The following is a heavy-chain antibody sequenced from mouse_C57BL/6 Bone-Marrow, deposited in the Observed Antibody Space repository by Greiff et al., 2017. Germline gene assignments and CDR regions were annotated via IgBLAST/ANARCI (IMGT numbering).Heavy chain of an antibody. V-gene: IGHV1-63*01. CDR2: IYPGGGYT. D-gene: IGHD4-1*01. CDR1: GYTFTNYW. J-gene: IGHJ4*01. Sequence: VKLMESGAELVRPGTSVKMSCKASGYTFTNYWIGWAKQRPGHGLEWIGDIYPGGGYTNYNEKFKGKATLTADKSSSTAYMQFSSLTSEDSAIYYCARKLGLARDYWGQGTSVTVSS. CDR3: ARKLGLARDY.